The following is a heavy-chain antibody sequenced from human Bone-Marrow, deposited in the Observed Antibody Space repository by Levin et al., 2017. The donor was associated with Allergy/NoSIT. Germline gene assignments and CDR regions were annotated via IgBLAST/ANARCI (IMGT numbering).Heavy chain of an antibody. Sequence: GGSLRLSCAASGFTFSSYEMNWVRQAPGKGLEWVSYISSSGSTIYYADSVKGRFTISRDNAKNSLYLQMNSLRAEDTAVYYCARDRSCSSTSCKYNWFDPWGQGTLVTVSS. CDR3: ARDRSCSSTSCKYNWFDP. D-gene: IGHD2-2*01. CDR1: GFTFSSYE. V-gene: IGHV3-48*03. CDR2: ISSSGSTI. J-gene: IGHJ5*02.